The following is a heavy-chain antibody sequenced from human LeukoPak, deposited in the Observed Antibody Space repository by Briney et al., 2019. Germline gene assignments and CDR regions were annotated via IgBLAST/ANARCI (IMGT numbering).Heavy chain of an antibody. J-gene: IGHJ4*02. D-gene: IGHD3-22*01. CDR2: ISGSGGST. Sequence: GGSLRLSCAASGFTFSSYAMSWVRQAPGKGLEWVSAISGSGGSTYYADSVKGRFTISRDNSKNTLYLQMNSLRAEDTAVYYCAFGRRHRQSITMIVVVTTFDYWGQGTLVTVSS. V-gene: IGHV3-23*01. CDR1: GFTFSSYA. CDR3: AFGRRHRQSITMIVVVTTFDY.